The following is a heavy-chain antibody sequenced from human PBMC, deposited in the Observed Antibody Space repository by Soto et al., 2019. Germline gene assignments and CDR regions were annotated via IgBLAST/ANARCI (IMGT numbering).Heavy chain of an antibody. CDR1: GGSISSYY. Sequence: PSETLSLTCTVSGGSISSYYWSWIRQPPGKGLEWIGYIYYSGSTNYNPSLKSRVTISVDTSKNQFSLKLSSVTAAGTAVYYCARAPYCSSTSCTGLAWFDPWGQGTLVTVSS. D-gene: IGHD2-2*01. V-gene: IGHV4-59*01. CDR3: ARAPYCSSTSCTGLAWFDP. CDR2: IYYSGST. J-gene: IGHJ5*02.